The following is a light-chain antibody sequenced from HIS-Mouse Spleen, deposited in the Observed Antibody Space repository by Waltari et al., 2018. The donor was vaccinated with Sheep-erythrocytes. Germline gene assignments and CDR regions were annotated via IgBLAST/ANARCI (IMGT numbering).Light chain of an antibody. Sequence: PGQSITISCTGTSSAVGCYNLVSWYQQHPGKAPKLMIYEGRNRPSGVSNRFPGSKAGNPASLTIAGLQAEDEAYYYCCSYAGSSTPWVFGGGTKLTVL. V-gene: IGLV2-23*01. CDR3: CSYAGSSTPWV. J-gene: IGLJ3*02. CDR1: SSAVGCYNL. CDR2: EGR.